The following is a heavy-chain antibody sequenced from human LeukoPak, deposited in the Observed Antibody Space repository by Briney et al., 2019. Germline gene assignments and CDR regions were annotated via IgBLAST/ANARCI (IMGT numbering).Heavy chain of an antibody. Sequence: SETLSLTCTVSGGSISSYYWSWIRQPPGKGLEWIGYIYYSGSTNYNPSLKSRVTISADTSKNQFSLKLSSVTAADTAVYYCARHRGYSGYVDYWGQGTLVTVSS. CDR1: GGSISSYY. J-gene: IGHJ4*02. CDR3: ARHRGYSGYVDY. V-gene: IGHV4-59*08. D-gene: IGHD5-12*01. CDR2: IYYSGST.